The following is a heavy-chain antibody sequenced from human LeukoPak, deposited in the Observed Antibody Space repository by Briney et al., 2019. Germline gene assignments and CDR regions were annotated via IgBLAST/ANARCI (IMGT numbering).Heavy chain of an antibody. CDR1: GYTFTSYY. J-gene: IGHJ6*03. CDR3: ARGIVVVSKSGYYYYMDV. Sequence: GASVKVSCKASGYTFTSYYMHWVRQAPGQGLEWMGIINPSGGSTSYAQKFQGRVTITADKSTSTAYMELSSLRSEDTAVYYCARGIVVVSKSGYYYYMDVWGKGTTVTVSS. V-gene: IGHV1-46*01. CDR2: INPSGGST. D-gene: IGHD3-22*01.